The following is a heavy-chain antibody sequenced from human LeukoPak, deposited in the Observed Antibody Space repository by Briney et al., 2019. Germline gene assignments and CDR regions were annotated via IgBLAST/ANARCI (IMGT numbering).Heavy chain of an antibody. Sequence: ASVKVSCKASGGTFSSYTISWVRQAPGQGLEWMGWISAYNGNTNYAQKLQGRVTMTTDTSTSTAYMELRSLRSDDTAVYYCARDPFGAVDYWGQGTLVTVSS. D-gene: IGHD1-26*01. J-gene: IGHJ4*02. CDR1: GGTFSSYT. CDR3: ARDPFGAVDY. V-gene: IGHV1-18*01. CDR2: ISAYNGNT.